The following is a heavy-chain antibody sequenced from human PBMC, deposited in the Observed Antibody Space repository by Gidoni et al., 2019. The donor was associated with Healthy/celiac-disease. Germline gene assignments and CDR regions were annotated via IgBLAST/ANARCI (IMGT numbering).Heavy chain of an antibody. V-gene: IGHV4-39*01. J-gene: IGHJ5*02. CDR1: GGSISSSSYY. Sequence: QLQLQESGPGLVKPSETLSLTCTVSGGSISSSSYYWGWIRQPPGKGLEWIGSIYYSGSTYYNPSLKGRVTISVDTSKNQFSLKLSSVTAAGTAVYYCARTPGYSSGWYGWFDPWGQGTLVTVSS. CDR3: ARTPGYSSGWYGWFDP. CDR2: IYYSGST. D-gene: IGHD6-19*01.